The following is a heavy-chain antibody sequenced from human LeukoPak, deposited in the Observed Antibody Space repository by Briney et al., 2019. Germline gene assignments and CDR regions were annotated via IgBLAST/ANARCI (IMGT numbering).Heavy chain of an antibody. CDR3: ARSHYYDSSGYNFDY. CDR2: ISAYNGNT. J-gene: IGHJ4*02. D-gene: IGHD3-22*01. Sequence: VASVKVSCKASGYTFTSYGISWVRQAPGQELEWMGWISAYNGNTNYAQKLQGRVTMTTDTSTSTAYMELRSLRSDDTAVYYCARSHYYDSSGYNFDYWGQGTLVTVSS. CDR1: GYTFTSYG. V-gene: IGHV1-18*01.